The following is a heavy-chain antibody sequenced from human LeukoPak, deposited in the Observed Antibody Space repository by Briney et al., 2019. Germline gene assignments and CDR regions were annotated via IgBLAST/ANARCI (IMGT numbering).Heavy chain of an antibody. J-gene: IGHJ6*02. CDR2: IKQDGSEK. CDR3: ARDNGDYPRDNGMDV. CDR1: GFTFSSYW. V-gene: IGHV3-7*01. D-gene: IGHD4-17*01. Sequence: PGGSLRLSCAGTGFTFSSYWMTWIRQAPGKGLEWVANIKQDGSEKYYVDSVKGRFTISRDNAKNSLYLQMNSLRAEDTAVYYCARDNGDYPRDNGMDVWGQGTTVTVSS.